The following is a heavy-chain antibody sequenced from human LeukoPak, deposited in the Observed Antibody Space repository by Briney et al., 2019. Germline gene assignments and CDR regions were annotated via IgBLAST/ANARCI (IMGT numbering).Heavy chain of an antibody. CDR2: ISAYNGNT. V-gene: IGHV1-18*01. CDR1: GYTFTSYG. CDR3: ARLYSGYEDRKYYYYYMDV. Sequence: ASVKVSCKASGYTFTSYGISWVRQAPGQGLEWMGWISAYNGNTNYAQKLQGRVTMPTDTSTSTAYMELRSLRSDATAVYYWARLYSGYEDRKYYYYYMDVWGKGTTVTVSS. J-gene: IGHJ6*03. D-gene: IGHD5-12*01.